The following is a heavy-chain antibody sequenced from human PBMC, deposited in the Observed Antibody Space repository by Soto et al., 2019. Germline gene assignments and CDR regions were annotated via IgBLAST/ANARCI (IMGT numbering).Heavy chain of an antibody. J-gene: IGHJ4*02. Sequence: PGGSLRLSCAASGFTFSSYAMSRVRQAPGKGLEWVSAISGSGGSTYYADSVKGRFTISRDNSKNTLYLQMNSLRAEDTAVYYCANYHDFWSGYQFDYWGQGTLVTVSS. CDR2: ISGSGGST. V-gene: IGHV3-23*01. CDR3: ANYHDFWSGYQFDY. CDR1: GFTFSSYA. D-gene: IGHD3-3*01.